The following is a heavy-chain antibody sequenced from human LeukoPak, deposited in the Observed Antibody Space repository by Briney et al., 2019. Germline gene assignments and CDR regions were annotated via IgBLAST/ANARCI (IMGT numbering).Heavy chain of an antibody. CDR3: AKGGYSGSLLWD. J-gene: IGHJ4*02. Sequence: PSETLSLTCTVSGGSISSYYWSWIRQPPGKGLEWIGYIYYSGSTNYNPSLKSRVTISVDTSKNQFSLKLSSVTAADTAVYYCAKGGYSGSLLWDWGQGTLVTVSS. D-gene: IGHD1-26*01. V-gene: IGHV4-59*01. CDR1: GGSISSYY. CDR2: IYYSGST.